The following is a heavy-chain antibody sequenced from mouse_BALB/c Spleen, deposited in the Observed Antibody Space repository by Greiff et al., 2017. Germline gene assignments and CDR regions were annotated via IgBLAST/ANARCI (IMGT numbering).Heavy chain of an antibody. Sequence: EVKLQESGPGLVKPSQSLSLTCTVTGYSITSDYAWNWIRQFPGNKLEWMGYISYSGSTSYNPSLKSRISITRDTSKNQFFLQLNSVTTEDTATYYCAGGASYYGSSYWYFDVWGAGTTVTVSS. CDR2: ISYSGST. CDR3: AGGASYYGSSYWYFDV. J-gene: IGHJ1*01. D-gene: IGHD1-1*01. V-gene: IGHV3-2*02. CDR1: GYSITSDYA.